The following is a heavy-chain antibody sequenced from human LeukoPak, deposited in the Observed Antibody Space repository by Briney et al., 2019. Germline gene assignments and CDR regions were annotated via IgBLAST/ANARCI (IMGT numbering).Heavy chain of an antibody. CDR2: ISYDANNK. V-gene: IGHV3-30-3*01. CDR3: ARDIDYGSESYGVDY. CDR1: GFTFSNFA. Sequence: GGSLRLSCAASGFTFSNFAMHWVRQAPGKGLEWVAVISYDANNKYYADSVKGRFTISRDNSKNTLYLQMNSLRPEDTAVYYCARDIDYGSESYGVDYWGQGTLVTVSS. D-gene: IGHD3-10*01. J-gene: IGHJ4*02.